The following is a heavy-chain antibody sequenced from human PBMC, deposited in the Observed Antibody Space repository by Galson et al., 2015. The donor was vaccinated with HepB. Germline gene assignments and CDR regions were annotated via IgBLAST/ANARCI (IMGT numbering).Heavy chain of an antibody. J-gene: IGHJ3*02. Sequence: QSGAEVKKPGESLRISCKGSGYSFTSYWIGWVRQMPGKGLEWMGIIYPGDSDTRYSPSFQGQVTISADKSISTAYLQWSSLKASDTAMYYCARLPGIATTRRVNDAFDIWGQGTMVTVSS. CDR2: IYPGDSDT. D-gene: IGHD6-13*01. CDR1: GYSFTSYW. V-gene: IGHV5-51*01. CDR3: ARLPGIATTRRVNDAFDI.